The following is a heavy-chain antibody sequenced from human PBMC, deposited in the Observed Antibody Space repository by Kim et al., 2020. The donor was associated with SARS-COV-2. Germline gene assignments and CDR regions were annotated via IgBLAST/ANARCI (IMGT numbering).Heavy chain of an antibody. Sequence: GGSLRLSCAASGFTFSSYGMHWVRQAPGKGLEWVAVIWYDGSNKYYADSVKGRFTISRDNSKNTLYLQMNSLRAEDTAVYYCARDHVSVVITNSFDYWGQGTLVTVSS. V-gene: IGHV3-33*01. J-gene: IGHJ4*02. CDR2: IWYDGSNK. D-gene: IGHD3-22*01. CDR3: ARDHVSVVITNSFDY. CDR1: GFTFSSYG.